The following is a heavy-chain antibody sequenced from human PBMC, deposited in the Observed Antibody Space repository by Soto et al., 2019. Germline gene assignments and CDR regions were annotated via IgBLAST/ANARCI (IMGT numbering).Heavy chain of an antibody. CDR2: IKQDGSEG. Sequence: PGGSLRLSCAASGFTFNNYWMSWVRQAPGKGLQWVANIKQDGSEGYYVDSVKGRFTISRDNAKKSLYLQMNSLRAEDTAVYYCAKSSSRAHYYGMDVWGHGTTVTVSS. D-gene: IGHD2-2*01. J-gene: IGHJ6*02. V-gene: IGHV3-7*03. CDR1: GFTFNNYW. CDR3: AKSSSRAHYYGMDV.